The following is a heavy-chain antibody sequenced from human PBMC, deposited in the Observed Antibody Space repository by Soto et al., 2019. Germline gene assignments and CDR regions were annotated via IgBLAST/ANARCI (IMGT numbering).Heavy chain of an antibody. Sequence: SETLSLTCTVSGGSISSGGNYWTWVRQYPGKGLEWIGYMYYSGITYHNPSLKSRIIISVNTSKNQFSLSLSSVTAADTAMYYCARAINDFWSGFSYYFDSWGPGTLVTVSS. V-gene: IGHV4-31*03. J-gene: IGHJ4*02. CDR3: ARAINDFWSGFSYYFDS. D-gene: IGHD3-3*01. CDR1: GGSISSGGNY. CDR2: MYYSGIT.